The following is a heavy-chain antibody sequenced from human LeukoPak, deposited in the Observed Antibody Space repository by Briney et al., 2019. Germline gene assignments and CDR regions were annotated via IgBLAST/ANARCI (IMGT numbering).Heavy chain of an antibody. CDR2: IIPIFGTA. Sequence: SVTVSCKASGYTFTGYYIHWVRQAPGQGLEWMGGIIPIFGTANYAQKFQGRVTITADESTSTAYMELSSLRSEDTAVYYCARTWIQLWSQAYYYYGMDVWGQGTTVTVSS. V-gene: IGHV1-69*13. D-gene: IGHD5-18*01. CDR3: ARTWIQLWSQAYYYYGMDV. CDR1: GYTFTGYY. J-gene: IGHJ6*02.